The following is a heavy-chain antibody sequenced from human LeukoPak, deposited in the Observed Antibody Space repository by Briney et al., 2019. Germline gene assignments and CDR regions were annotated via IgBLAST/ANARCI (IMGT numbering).Heavy chain of an antibody. CDR1: GFTFSNYA. J-gene: IGHJ4*02. CDR2: ITGSGDNT. CDR3: AKGYSDSTFFY. V-gene: IGHV3-23*01. Sequence: GGSLRLSCAASGFTFSNYAMRWVRQAPGKRLECVSRITGSGDNTYYADSVEGRFTISRDNSKNMVYLQMNSLRVEDTAIYYCAKGYSDSTFFYWGQGTQASVSS. D-gene: IGHD5-12*01.